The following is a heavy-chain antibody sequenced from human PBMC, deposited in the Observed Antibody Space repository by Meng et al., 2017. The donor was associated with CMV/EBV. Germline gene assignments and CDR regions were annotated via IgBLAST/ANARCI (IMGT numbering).Heavy chain of an antibody. CDR1: GGTFSSYA. CDR2: IIPIFGTA. CDR3: AREGPCGGDCSGFDY. Sequence: QVALVQSGAWVNKPGFSVKVSCKAFGGTFSSYAISWVRQAPGQGLEWMGGIIPIFGTANYAQKFQGRVTITADESTSTAYMELSSLRSEDTAVYYCAREGPCGGDCSGFDYWGQGTLVTVSS. V-gene: IGHV1-69*01. D-gene: IGHD2-21*02. J-gene: IGHJ4*02.